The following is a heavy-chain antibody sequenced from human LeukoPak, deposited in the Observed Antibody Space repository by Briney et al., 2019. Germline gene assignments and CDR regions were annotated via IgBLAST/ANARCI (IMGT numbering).Heavy chain of an antibody. D-gene: IGHD6-6*01. Sequence: PGGSLRLSCAASGFTFSSYGMHWVRQAPGKGLEWVAVISYVGSNKYYADSVKGRFTISRDNSKNTLYLQMNSLRAEDTAVYYCARGGIAARNDYWGQGTLVTVSS. CDR1: GFTFSSYG. J-gene: IGHJ4*02. CDR3: ARGGIAARNDY. V-gene: IGHV3-30*03. CDR2: ISYVGSNK.